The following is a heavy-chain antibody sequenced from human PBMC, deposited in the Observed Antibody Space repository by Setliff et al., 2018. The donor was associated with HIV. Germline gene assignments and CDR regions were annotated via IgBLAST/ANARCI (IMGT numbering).Heavy chain of an antibody. D-gene: IGHD6-6*01. CDR2: IYPGDSVT. CDR3: ARRPSSYNWFDP. CDR1: GYTFTNYW. V-gene: IGHV5-51*01. Sequence: PGESLKISCRASGYTFTNYWIGWVRQMPGKGLEWIGVIYPGDSVTRYSPSFQGQVSISADTSITTAYLQWSSLKASDTAIYYCARRPSSYNWFDPWGQGTLVTVSS. J-gene: IGHJ5*02.